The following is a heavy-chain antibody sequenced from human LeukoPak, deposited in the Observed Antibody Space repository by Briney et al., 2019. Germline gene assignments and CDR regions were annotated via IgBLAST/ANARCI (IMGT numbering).Heavy chain of an antibody. CDR3: ARVDTYSYGSGEGWFDP. V-gene: IGHV4-34*01. CDR1: GGSFSGYY. J-gene: IGHJ5*02. D-gene: IGHD5-18*01. Sequence: KSSETLSLTCAVYGGSFSGYYWSWIRQPPGKGLEWIGEINHSGSTNYNPSLKSRVTISVDTSKNQFSLKLSSVTAADTAVYYCARVDTYSYGSGEGWFDPWGQGTLVTVSS. CDR2: INHSGST.